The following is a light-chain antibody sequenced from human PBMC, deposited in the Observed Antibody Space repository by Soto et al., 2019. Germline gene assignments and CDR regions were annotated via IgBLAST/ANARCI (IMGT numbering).Light chain of an antibody. Sequence: QSALTQPASVSGSPGQSITISCTGTSSDVGHYNYVSWYQQHPGKAPKLMIYEVSNWPSGVSNRFSGSKSGNTASLTISGLQAEDEADYYCSSYTSSSTLVFGGGTKLTVL. V-gene: IGLV2-14*01. CDR3: SSYTSSSTLV. CDR2: EVS. CDR1: SSDVGHYNY. J-gene: IGLJ2*01.